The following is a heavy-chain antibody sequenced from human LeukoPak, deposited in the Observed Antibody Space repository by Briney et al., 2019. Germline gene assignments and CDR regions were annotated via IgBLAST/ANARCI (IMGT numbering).Heavy chain of an antibody. Sequence: GGSLRLSCAASGFTFSSYAMHWVRQAPGKGLEWVAVISYDGSNKYYADSVKGRFTISRDNSKNTLYLQMNSLRAEDTAVYYCARDPRPAYSCSWYYYYYGMDVWGKGTTVTVSS. J-gene: IGHJ6*04. CDR2: ISYDGSNK. V-gene: IGHV3-30*04. CDR3: ARDPRPAYSCSWYYYYYGMDV. CDR1: GFTFSSYA. D-gene: IGHD6-13*01.